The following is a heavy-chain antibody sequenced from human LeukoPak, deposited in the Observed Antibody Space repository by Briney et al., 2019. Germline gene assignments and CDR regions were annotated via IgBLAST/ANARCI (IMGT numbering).Heavy chain of an antibody. J-gene: IGHJ6*03. CDR2: ISSGSSYI. D-gene: IGHD4-17*01. Sequence: GGSLRLSCAASGFTFSTYSMNWVRQAPGKGLEWVSSISSGSSYIYYADSVKGRFTISRDDAKNSLYLQMNSLRAEDTAVYYCARHGTMTTGHYYYYMDVWGKGTTVTVSS. CDR3: ARHGTMTTGHYYYYMDV. CDR1: GFTFSTYS. V-gene: IGHV3-21*01.